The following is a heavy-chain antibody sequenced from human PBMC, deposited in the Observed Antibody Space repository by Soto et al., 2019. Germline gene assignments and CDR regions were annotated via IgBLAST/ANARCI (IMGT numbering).Heavy chain of an antibody. CDR2: IISSSSYI. J-gene: IGHJ4*02. Sequence: GSLRLSCAASGFTFSSYAMSWVRRAPGKGLEWVSSIISSSSYIYYADSVKGRFTISRDNAKNSLYLQMNSLRAEDTAVYYCAKHGYCSGGGCYYFDYWGQGTLVTVSS. V-gene: IGHV3-21*01. D-gene: IGHD2-15*01. CDR1: GFTFSSYA. CDR3: AKHGYCSGGGCYYFDY.